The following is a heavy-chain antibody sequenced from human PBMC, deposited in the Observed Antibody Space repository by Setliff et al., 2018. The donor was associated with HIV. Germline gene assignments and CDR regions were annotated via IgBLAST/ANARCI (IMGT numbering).Heavy chain of an antibody. J-gene: IGHJ6*03. Sequence: SETLSLTCTVSGGSISSSSYYWGWIRQPPGKGLEWIGYIYYSGSTNYNPSLKSRVTISVDTSKNQFSLKLSSVTAADTAVYYCARGSRGYSYAYYYYYMDVWGKGTTVTVSS. CDR2: IYYSGST. D-gene: IGHD5-18*01. CDR1: GGSISSSSYY. V-gene: IGHV4-61*05. CDR3: ARGSRGYSYAYYYYYMDV.